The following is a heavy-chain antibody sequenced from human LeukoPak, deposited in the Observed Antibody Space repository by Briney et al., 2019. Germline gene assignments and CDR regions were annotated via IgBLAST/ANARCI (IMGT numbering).Heavy chain of an antibody. Sequence: PGGSLKISCAASGFAFADSAVHWVRQASGKGLEWVGCIRTKYNNYQTIYGASVKGRFVITRDDSGSTASLQMNSLKTEDTAMYFCIRHVEWVVPDSWGQGALVTVSS. D-gene: IGHD6-19*01. V-gene: IGHV3-73*01. CDR1: GFAFADSA. J-gene: IGHJ4*02. CDR2: IRTKYNNYQT. CDR3: IRHVEWVVPDS.